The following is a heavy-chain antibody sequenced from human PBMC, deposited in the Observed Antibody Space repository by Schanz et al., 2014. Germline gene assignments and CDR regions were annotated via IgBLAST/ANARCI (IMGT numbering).Heavy chain of an antibody. D-gene: IGHD2-8*02. V-gene: IGHV3-30*04. Sequence: QVQLVESGGGVVQPGRSLRLSCAASGFTFSGHAMHWVRQAPGKGLEKVAAISTDGTNTYYSASVRGRFTISRGNSKNTVYLQMDRLRSEDTAVYYCTRDRGALVSHNDALNLWGQGTMVSVSS. CDR1: GFTFSGHA. CDR3: TRDRGALVSHNDALNL. J-gene: IGHJ3*01. CDR2: ISTDGTNT.